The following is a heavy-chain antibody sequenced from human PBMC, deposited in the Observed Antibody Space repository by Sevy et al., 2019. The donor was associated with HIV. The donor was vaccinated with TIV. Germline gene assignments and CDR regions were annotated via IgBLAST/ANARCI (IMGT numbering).Heavy chain of an antibody. D-gene: IGHD3-22*01. Sequence: SGPTLVNPTQTLTLTCTFSGFSLSTSEVGVGWIRQPPGKALEWLALIYWNDDQRYSPSLNNKLTVTKDTSKNQVVLTMTNMHPVDTATYYCVQKGNYYDSSSFRYWGQGTLVTVSS. J-gene: IGHJ4*02. CDR1: GFSLSTSEVG. V-gene: IGHV2-5*01. CDR2: IYWNDDQ. CDR3: VQKGNYYDSSSFRY.